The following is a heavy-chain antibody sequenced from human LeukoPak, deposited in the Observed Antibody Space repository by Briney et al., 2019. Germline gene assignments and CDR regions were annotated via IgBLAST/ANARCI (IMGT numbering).Heavy chain of an antibody. V-gene: IGHV7-4-1*02. Sequence: ASVKVSCKASGRTFTRYAMTWVRQAPGQGLEWMGWINTNTGNPTYAQGFTGRFVFSLDTSVSTAYLQISSLKAEDTAVYYCAREVYSSGYYDDYWGQGTLVTVSP. CDR3: AREVYSSGYYDDY. CDR2: INTNTGNP. CDR1: GRTFTRYA. J-gene: IGHJ4*02. D-gene: IGHD3-22*01.